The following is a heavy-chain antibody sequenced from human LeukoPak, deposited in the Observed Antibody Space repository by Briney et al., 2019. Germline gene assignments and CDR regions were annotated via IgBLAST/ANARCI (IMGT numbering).Heavy chain of an antibody. V-gene: IGHV4-39*07. CDR3: ARERSSGWYRGAFDI. D-gene: IGHD6-19*01. CDR2: INHSGST. Sequence: SETLSLTCTVSGGSISSGSYYWSWIRQPPGKGLEWIGEINHSGSTNYNPSLKSRVTISVDTSKNQFSLKLSSVTAADTAVYYCARERSSGWYRGAFDIWGQGTMVTVSS. J-gene: IGHJ3*02. CDR1: GGSISSGSYY.